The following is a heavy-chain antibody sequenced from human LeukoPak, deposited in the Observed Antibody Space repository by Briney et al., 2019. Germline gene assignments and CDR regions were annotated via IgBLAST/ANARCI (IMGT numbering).Heavy chain of an antibody. CDR1: GGSFSGYY. V-gene: IGHV4-34*01. Sequence: SETLSLTCAVYGGSFSGYYWSWIRQPPGKGLEWIGEINHSGSTNYNPSLKSRVTISVDTSKNQFSLKLSSVTAADTAVHYCARGPITIFGVVTVRKFDYWGQGTLVTVSS. CDR3: ARGPITIFGVVTVRKFDY. J-gene: IGHJ4*02. CDR2: INHSGST. D-gene: IGHD3-3*01.